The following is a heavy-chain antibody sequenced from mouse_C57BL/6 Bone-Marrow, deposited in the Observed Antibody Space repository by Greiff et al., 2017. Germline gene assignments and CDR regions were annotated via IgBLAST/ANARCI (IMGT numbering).Heavy chain of an antibody. CDR2: IDPEGGDT. CDR1: GFNFKDYS. D-gene: IGHD2-2*01. J-gene: IGHJ2*01. CDR3: TSMVTTSY. V-gene: IGHV14-1*01. Sequence: EVQLQQSGAELVRPGASVKLSCTASGFNFKDYSMHWVKQRPEQGLEWIGRIDPEGGDTEYAPKFQGKATMTADTSSNTAYLQLSSLTSEDTAVYYCTSMVTTSYWGQGTTLTVSS.